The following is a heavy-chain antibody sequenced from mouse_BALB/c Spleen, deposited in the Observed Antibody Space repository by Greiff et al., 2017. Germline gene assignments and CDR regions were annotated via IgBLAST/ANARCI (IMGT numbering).Heavy chain of an antibody. Sequence: VQLQQSGPGLVKPSQSLSLTCTVTGYSITSDYAWNWIRQFPGNKLEWMGYISYSGSTSYNPSLKSRISITRDTSKNQFFLQLNSVTTEDTATYDCARGAYGALFAYWGQGTLVTVSA. CDR2: ISYSGST. CDR1: GYSITSDYA. V-gene: IGHV3-2*02. CDR3: ARGAYGALFAY. D-gene: IGHD1-1*02. J-gene: IGHJ3*01.